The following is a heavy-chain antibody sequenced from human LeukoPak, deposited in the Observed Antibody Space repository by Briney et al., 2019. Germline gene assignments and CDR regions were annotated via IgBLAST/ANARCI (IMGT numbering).Heavy chain of an antibody. J-gene: IGHJ4*02. CDR1: GFTFASYA. Sequence: QPGGSLRLSCAASGFTFASYAMSWVRLAPGKGLEWVSSILGSGGGDTTYYADSVQGRFTISRDNSKNTLFLQMYSLRAEDTAVYYCAKEEWLGKMNYFDSWGQGILVTVSS. D-gene: IGHD3-3*01. CDR2: ILGSGGGDTT. CDR3: AKEEWLGKMNYFDS. V-gene: IGHV3-23*01.